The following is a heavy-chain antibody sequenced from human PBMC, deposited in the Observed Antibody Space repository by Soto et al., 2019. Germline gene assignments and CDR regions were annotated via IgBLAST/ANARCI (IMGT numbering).Heavy chain of an antibody. CDR3: ARGMQLTYFFDY. D-gene: IGHD5-18*01. J-gene: IGHJ4*02. V-gene: IGHV4-34*01. Sequence: SETLSLTCAVYGGSLSGYYWSWIRQPPEKGLEWMGEINHSGSTNYNPSLKSRVTISVDTSKNQFSLKLSSVTAAFTAVYYCARGMQLTYFFDYWGQGTLVTVSS. CDR1: GGSLSGYY. CDR2: INHSGST.